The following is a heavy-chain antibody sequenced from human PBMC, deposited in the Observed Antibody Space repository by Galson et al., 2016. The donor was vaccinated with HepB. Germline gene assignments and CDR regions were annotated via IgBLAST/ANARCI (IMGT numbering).Heavy chain of an antibody. J-gene: IGHJ6*02. Sequence: SLRLSCAASGFTFSSYAMSWVRQAPGKGLEWVSAISGSGGSTYYADSVKGRFTISRDNSKNTLYLQMNSLRAEDTAVYYCAKANNYYYYGMDVWGQGTTVTASS. CDR3: AKANNYYYYGMDV. CDR1: GFTFSSYA. CDR2: ISGSGGST. V-gene: IGHV3-23*01.